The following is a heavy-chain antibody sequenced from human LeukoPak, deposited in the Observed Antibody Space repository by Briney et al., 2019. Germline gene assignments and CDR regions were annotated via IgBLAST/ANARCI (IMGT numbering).Heavy chain of an antibody. J-gene: IGHJ3*02. CDR1: GFIFSSYA. CDR2: LSYEGSKK. CDR3: VRDDFSWVTVAAAGNDALDI. D-gene: IGHD6-13*01. V-gene: IGHV3-30*04. Sequence: GGSLRLSCVASGFIFSSYAMHWVRQAPGKGLEWVAVLSYEGSKKQYADSVKGRFTISRDNSKNTLYLQMNSLRAEDTAVYYCVRDDFSWVTVAAAGNDALDIWGQGTMVTVSS.